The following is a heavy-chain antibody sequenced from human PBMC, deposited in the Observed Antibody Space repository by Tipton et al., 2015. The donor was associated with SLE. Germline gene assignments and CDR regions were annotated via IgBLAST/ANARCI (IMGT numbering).Heavy chain of an antibody. D-gene: IGHD3-9*01. V-gene: IGHV4-59*08. CDR1: GGSISSYH. Sequence: TLSLTCTVSGGSISSYHWSWIWQSPGKGLEWIGYIYYSGGTNYNPTLKSRVTISIDASRKQFSLKLTSVTAADTAIYYCARLLGTTLTTGDWFDPWGQGILVTVST. CDR2: IYYSGGT. CDR3: ARLLGTTLTTGDWFDP. J-gene: IGHJ5*02.